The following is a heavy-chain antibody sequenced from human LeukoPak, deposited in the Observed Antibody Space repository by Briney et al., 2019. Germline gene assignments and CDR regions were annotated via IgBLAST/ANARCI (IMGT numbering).Heavy chain of an antibody. Sequence: GGSLRLSCAASGFTFSSYWMHWVRQAPGKGLVWVSRINSDGSSTSYADSVKGRFTISRDNAKNTLYLQMNSLRAEDTAVYYCASMTTVTTLDYWGQGTLVTVSS. J-gene: IGHJ4*02. D-gene: IGHD4-17*01. CDR2: INSDGSST. CDR3: ASMTTVTTLDY. V-gene: IGHV3-74*01. CDR1: GFTFSSYW.